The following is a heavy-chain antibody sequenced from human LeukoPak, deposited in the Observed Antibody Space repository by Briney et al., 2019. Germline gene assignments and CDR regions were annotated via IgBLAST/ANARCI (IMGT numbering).Heavy chain of an antibody. CDR1: GGTFSSYA. CDR2: IIPILGIA. D-gene: IGHD3-22*01. V-gene: IGHV1-69*04. Sequence: SVKVSCKASGGTFSSYAISWVRQAPGQGLEWMGRIIPILGIANYAQKFQGRVTITADKSTSTAYMELSSLRSEDTAVYHCARGYYDSSGYFDYWGQGTLVTVSS. J-gene: IGHJ4*02. CDR3: ARGYYDSSGYFDY.